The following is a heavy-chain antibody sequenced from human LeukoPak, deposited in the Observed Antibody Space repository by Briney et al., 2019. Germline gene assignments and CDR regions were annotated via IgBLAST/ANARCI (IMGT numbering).Heavy chain of an antibody. Sequence: GGSLRLSCAASGFTFSSYDMTWVRQAPGRGLEWVSSIRPSGDNTYYGDSVKGRFTISRDNSKNTLYLQMNSLKTEDTAVYYCTTDFGFDPWGQGTLVTVSS. J-gene: IGHJ5*02. CDR2: IRPSGDNT. CDR3: TTDFGFDP. CDR1: GFTFSSYD. V-gene: IGHV3-23*01.